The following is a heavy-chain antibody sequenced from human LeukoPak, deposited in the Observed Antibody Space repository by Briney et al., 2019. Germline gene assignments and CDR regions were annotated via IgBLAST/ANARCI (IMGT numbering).Heavy chain of an antibody. CDR3: PRGLKKYYDYVWGSYRLAFDY. CDR2: INHSGST. CDR1: GGSLSGYY. Sequence: SETLSLTCAVYGGSLSGYYWSWIRQPPGRGLEWIGEINHSGSTNYNPSLKSRVTISVDTSNNQFSLKLSSVTAADTAVYYCPRGLKKYYDYVWGSYRLAFDYWGQGTLVTVSS. V-gene: IGHV4-34*01. D-gene: IGHD3-16*02. J-gene: IGHJ4*02.